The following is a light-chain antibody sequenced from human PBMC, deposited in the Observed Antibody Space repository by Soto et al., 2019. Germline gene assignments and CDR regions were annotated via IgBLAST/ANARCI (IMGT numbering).Light chain of an antibody. J-gene: IGKJ4*01. V-gene: IGKV3-20*01. CDR2: GAS. Sequence: EIVLTQSPGTLSLSPGERATLSCRASQSVSSTNLAWYQQKPGQAPRLLIYGASNRATGIPDRFSGSYSGTDFTLTISRLEPEDFAVYFCQQSGTSPLLTFGGGTKVDI. CDR3: QQSGTSPLLT. CDR1: QSVSSTN.